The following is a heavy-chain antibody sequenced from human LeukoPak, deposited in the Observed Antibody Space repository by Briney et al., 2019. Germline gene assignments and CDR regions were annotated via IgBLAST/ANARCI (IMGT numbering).Heavy chain of an antibody. J-gene: IGHJ5*02. CDR1: GGAISSYY. V-gene: IGHV4-59*01. D-gene: IGHD6-13*01. CDR2: IYYSGST. Sequence: SETLSLTCTVSGGAISSYYWSWIRQPPGKGLEWIGYIYYSGSTNYNPSLKSRDTISVDTSKNQFSLKLSSVTAADTAVYYCARDQVAAGWFDPWGQGTLVTVSS. CDR3: ARDQVAAGWFDP.